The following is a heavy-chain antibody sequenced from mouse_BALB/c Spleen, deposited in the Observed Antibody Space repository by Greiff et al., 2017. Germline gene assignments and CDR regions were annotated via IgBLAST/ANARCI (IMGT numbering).Heavy chain of an antibody. V-gene: IGHV1-55*01. Sequence: VQLQQPGAELVKPGTSVKLSCKASGYNFTSYWINWVKLRPGQGLEWIGDIYPGSGSTNYNEKFKSKATLTVDTSSSTAYMQLSSLASEDSALYYCASSSTMITTYYFDYWGQGTTLTVSS. D-gene: IGHD2-4*01. CDR1: GYNFTSYW. CDR3: ASSSTMITTYYFDY. J-gene: IGHJ2*01. CDR2: IYPGSGST.